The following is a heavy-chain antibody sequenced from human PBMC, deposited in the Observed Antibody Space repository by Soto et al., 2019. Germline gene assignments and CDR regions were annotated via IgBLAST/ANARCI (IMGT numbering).Heavy chain of an antibody. J-gene: IGHJ6*03. V-gene: IGHV2-70*11. CDR1: GFSLSTSGMC. CDR3: ARICADYNYSYYMDV. Sequence: SGPTLVNPTQTLTLTCTFSGFSLSTSGMCVSWIRQPPGKALEWLARIDWDDDKYYSTSLKTRLTISKDTSKNQVVLTMTNMDPVDTATYYCARICADYNYSYYMDVWGKGTTVTSP. CDR2: IDWDDDK.